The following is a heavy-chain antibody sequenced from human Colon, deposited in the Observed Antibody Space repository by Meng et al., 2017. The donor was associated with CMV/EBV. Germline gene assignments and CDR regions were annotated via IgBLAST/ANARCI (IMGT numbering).Heavy chain of an antibody. D-gene: IGHD3-16*01. Sequence: EVQLMQSGGGLVQPEGSLRLSCVASGCTFSSQTMSWVRQAPGKGLEWVSNIADSGGGTYYAETVKGRFIISRDNSKNTLYLQMNSLRAEDTAVYYCVNRGWLESWGHGPLVTVSS. J-gene: IGHJ5*01. CDR3: VNRGWLES. V-gene: IGHV3-23*01. CDR1: GCTFSSQT. CDR2: IADSGGGT.